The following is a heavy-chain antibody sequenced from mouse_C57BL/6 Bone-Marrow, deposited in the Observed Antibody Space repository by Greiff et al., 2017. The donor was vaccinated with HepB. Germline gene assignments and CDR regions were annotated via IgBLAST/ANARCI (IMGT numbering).Heavy chain of an antibody. CDR3: ATYYYGSSPAWFAY. D-gene: IGHD1-1*01. CDR2: IWRGGST. Sequence: QVHVKQSGPGLVQPSQSLSITCTVSGFSLTSYGVHWVRQSPGKGLEWLGVIWRGGSTDYNAAFMSRLSITKDNSKSQVFFKMNSLQADDTAIYYCATYYYGSSPAWFAYWGQGTLVTVSA. V-gene: IGHV2-5*01. J-gene: IGHJ3*01. CDR1: GFSLTSYG.